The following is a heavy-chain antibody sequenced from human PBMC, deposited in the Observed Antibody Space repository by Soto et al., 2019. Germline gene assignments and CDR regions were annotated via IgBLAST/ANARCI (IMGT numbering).Heavy chain of an antibody. D-gene: IGHD1-7*01. V-gene: IGHV3-30-3*01. CDR3: ARAQLELPQYPIDY. CDR2: ISYDGSNK. Sequence: QVQLVESGGGVVQPGRSLRLSCAASGFTFSSYAMHWVRQAPGKGLEWVAVISYDGSNKYYADSVKGRFTISRDNSKNTLYLQMNSLRAEDTAVYYCARAQLELPQYPIDYWGQGTLVTVSS. CDR1: GFTFSSYA. J-gene: IGHJ4*02.